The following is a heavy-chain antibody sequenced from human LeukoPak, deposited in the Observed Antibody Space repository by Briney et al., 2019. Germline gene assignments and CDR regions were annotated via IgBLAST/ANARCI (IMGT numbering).Heavy chain of an antibody. J-gene: IGHJ4*02. CDR3: ARGDYTFDY. D-gene: IGHD4-17*01. CDR1: GYVFSSFG. V-gene: IGHV1-18*01. Sequence: ASVKVSCKASGYVFSSFGVSWVRQAPGQGLEWMGWISAYNGDTNYAQKLQGRVTMTTDTSTSTAYMELRSLRSDDTAVYYCARGDYTFDYWGQGTLVTVSS. CDR2: ISAYNGDT.